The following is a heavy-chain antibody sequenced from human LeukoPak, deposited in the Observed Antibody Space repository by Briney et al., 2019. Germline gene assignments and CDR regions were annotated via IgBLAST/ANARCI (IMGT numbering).Heavy chain of an antibody. J-gene: IGHJ4*02. V-gene: IGHV1-2*02. CDR1: EYTFTGYY. CDR2: INPNSGDT. Sequence: ASVKVSCKTSEYTFTGYYMHWVRQAPGQGLEWMGWINPNSGDTNYAQKFQGRVTMTRDTSISTAYMELSRLRSDDTAVYYCARGSIVGATFDYFDSWGQGTLVTVSS. D-gene: IGHD1-26*01. CDR3: ARGSIVGATFDYFDS.